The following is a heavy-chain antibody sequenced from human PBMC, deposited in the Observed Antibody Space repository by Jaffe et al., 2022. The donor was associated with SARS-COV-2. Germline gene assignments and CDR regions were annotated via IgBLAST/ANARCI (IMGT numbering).Heavy chain of an antibody. CDR3: ARDLGRFGELCDY. V-gene: IGHV3-30*04. CDR2: MSYDGSKY. CDR1: GFTFSNHA. Sequence: QVQLVESGGGVVRPGGSLTLSCAASGFTFSNHAMHWVRQAPGKGLEWVAFMSYDGSKYSYADSMKGRFTISRDNFQNTMTLQMNSLRPEDTAVYYCARDLGRFGELCDYWGQGTLVTVSS. D-gene: IGHD3-16*01. J-gene: IGHJ4*02.